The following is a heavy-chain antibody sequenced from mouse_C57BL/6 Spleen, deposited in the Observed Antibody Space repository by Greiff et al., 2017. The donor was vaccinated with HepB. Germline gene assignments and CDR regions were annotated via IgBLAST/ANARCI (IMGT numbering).Heavy chain of an antibody. J-gene: IGHJ2*01. V-gene: IGHV1-69*01. Sequence: QVQLQQPGAELVMPGASVKLSCKASGYTFTSYWMHWVKQRPGQGLEWIGEIDPSDSYTNYNQKFKGKSTLTVDKSSSTAYMQLSSLTSEDSAVYYCARALFITTVVEGYWGQGTTLTVSS. CDR1: GYTFTSYW. D-gene: IGHD1-1*01. CDR3: ARALFITTVVEGY. CDR2: IDPSDSYT.